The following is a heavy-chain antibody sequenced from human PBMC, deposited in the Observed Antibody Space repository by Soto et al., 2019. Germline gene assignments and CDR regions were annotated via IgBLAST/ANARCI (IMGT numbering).Heavy chain of an antibody. V-gene: IGHV1-69*06. CDR2: IIPIFGTA. CDR1: GGTFSSYA. J-gene: IGHJ3*02. Sequence: SVKVSCKASGGTFSSYAISWVRQAPGQGLEWMGGIIPIFGTANYAQKFQGRVTITADKSTSTAYMELSSLRSEDTAVYYCARPRVFGVVTEAFDIWGQGTMVTVSS. D-gene: IGHD3-3*01. CDR3: ARPRVFGVVTEAFDI.